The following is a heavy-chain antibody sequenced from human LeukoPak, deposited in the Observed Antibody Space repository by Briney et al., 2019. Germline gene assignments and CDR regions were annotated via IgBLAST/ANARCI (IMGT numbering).Heavy chain of an antibody. CDR3: ARDRLRLSGSYFNDAFDI. V-gene: IGHV4-61*02. CDR2: IYTSGST. J-gene: IGHJ3*02. Sequence: PSETLSLTCTVSGGSISSGSYYWSWIRQPAGKGLEWIGRIYTSGSTNYNPSLKSRVTISVDTSKNQFSLKLSSVTAADTAVYYCARDRLRLSGSYFNDAFDIWGQGTMVTVSS. CDR1: GGSISSGSYY. D-gene: IGHD1-26*01.